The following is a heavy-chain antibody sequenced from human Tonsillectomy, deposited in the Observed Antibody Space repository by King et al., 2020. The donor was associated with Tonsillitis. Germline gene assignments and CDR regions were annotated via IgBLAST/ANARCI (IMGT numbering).Heavy chain of an antibody. D-gene: IGHD6-19*01. J-gene: IGHJ3*02. CDR1: GGTFSSYA. CDR3: AREKAVAGIGPMAAFDI. Sequence: VQLVESGAEVKKPGSSVKVSCKASGGTFSSYAISWVRQAPGQGLEWMGGIIPIFGTANYAQKFQGSVTITADKSTSTAYMELSSLRSEDTAVYYCAREKAVAGIGPMAAFDIWGQGTMVTVSS. V-gene: IGHV1-69*06. CDR2: IIPIFGTA.